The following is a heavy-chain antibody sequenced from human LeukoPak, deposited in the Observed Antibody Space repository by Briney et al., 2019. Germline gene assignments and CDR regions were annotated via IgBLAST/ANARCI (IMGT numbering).Heavy chain of an antibody. CDR3: ARKHVVPAASVFWFDP. J-gene: IGHJ5*02. CDR2: INPNSGGT. V-gene: IGHV1-2*06. Sequence: ASVKVSCKASGYTFTGYYMHWVRQAPGQGLEWMGRINPNSGGTNYAQKFQGRVTITADESTSTAYMELSSLRSEDTAVYYCARKHVVPAASVFWFDPWGQGTLVTVSS. D-gene: IGHD2-2*01. CDR1: GYTFTGYY.